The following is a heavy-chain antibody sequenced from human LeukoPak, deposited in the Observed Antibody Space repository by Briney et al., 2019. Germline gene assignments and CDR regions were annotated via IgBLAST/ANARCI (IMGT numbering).Heavy chain of an antibody. D-gene: IGHD2-15*01. CDR1: GGSISSYY. V-gene: IGHV4-59*01. Sequence: PSETLSLTCTVSGGSISSYYWSWIRQPPGKGLEWIGYIYYSGSTNYNPSLKGRVTISVDTSKNQFSLKLSSVTAADTAVYYCARGGGLCSGGSCYDSVYYYYYYMDVWGKGTTVTISS. CDR3: ARGGGLCSGGSCYDSVYYYYYYMDV. CDR2: IYYSGST. J-gene: IGHJ6*03.